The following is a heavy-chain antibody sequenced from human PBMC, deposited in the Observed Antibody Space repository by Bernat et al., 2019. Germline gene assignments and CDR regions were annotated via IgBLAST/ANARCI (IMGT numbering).Heavy chain of an antibody. D-gene: IGHD7-27*01. V-gene: IGHV4-31*03. CDR1: GGSISSGGYY. Sequence: QVQLQESGPGLVKPSQTLSLTCTVSGGSISSGGYYWSWIRQHPGKGLEWIGYIYYSGSTYYNPSLKSRVTISVDTSKNQFSLKVSSVTAADTAVYYCAREANWGYLLDYWGQGTLVTVSS. J-gene: IGHJ4*02. CDR2: IYYSGST. CDR3: AREANWGYLLDY.